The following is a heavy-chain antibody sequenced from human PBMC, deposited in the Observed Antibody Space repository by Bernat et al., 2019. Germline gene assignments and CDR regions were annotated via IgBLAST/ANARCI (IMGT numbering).Heavy chain of an antibody. CDR1: GGSISSGDYY. CDR2: IYYSGSA. Sequence: QVQLQESGPGLVKPSQTLSLTCTVSGGSISSGDYYWSWIRQPQGKGLEWIGYIYYSGSAYYNPYLKSRVTISVDTSKNQFSLKLSSVTAADTAVYYCVRVHDGYRNDYWGQGTLVTVSS. D-gene: IGHD5-24*01. CDR3: VRVHDGYRNDY. J-gene: IGHJ4*02. V-gene: IGHV4-30-4*01.